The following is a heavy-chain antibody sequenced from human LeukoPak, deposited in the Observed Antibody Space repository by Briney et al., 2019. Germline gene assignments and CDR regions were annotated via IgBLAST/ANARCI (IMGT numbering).Heavy chain of an antibody. CDR2: ISSSGNSI. Sequence: PGGSLRLSCAASGFTFSTYEMNWVRQAPGKGLEWVSYISSSGNSIYYADYVKGRFTISRDNAKNSLYLQMNSLRAEDTAVYYCAKDHSGWHTPFDFWGQGTLVTVSS. CDR1: GFTFSTYE. V-gene: IGHV3-48*03. D-gene: IGHD6-19*01. CDR3: AKDHSGWHTPFDF. J-gene: IGHJ4*02.